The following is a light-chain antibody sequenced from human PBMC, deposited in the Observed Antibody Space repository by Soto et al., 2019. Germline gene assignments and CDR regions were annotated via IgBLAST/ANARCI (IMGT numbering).Light chain of an antibody. V-gene: IGKV1-17*01. CDR3: QQLNSFPFT. CDR2: GAS. J-gene: IGKJ3*01. CDR1: QGIRND. Sequence: SQITQFPTSQAASVGDRVTNACLASQGIRNDLGWYQQKSGRAPRLLISGASTLQSGVPSRFSGSGSGAEFTLTVSSLQPEDFATYFCQQLNSFPFTFGPGTKVDIK.